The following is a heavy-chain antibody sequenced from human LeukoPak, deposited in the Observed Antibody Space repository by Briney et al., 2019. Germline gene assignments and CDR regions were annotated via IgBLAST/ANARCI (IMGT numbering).Heavy chain of an antibody. V-gene: IGHV4-4*09. Sequence: SETLSLTCTVFGGSISSYYWSWIRKPPGKGLEWVGYIYNTGMTNKNASLKSRVTISGDTSKNQFSLKLSSVTAADTAVYYCARHGDVRYFDWLKDGFDYWGQGTLVTVSS. CDR3: ARHGDVRYFDWLKDGFDY. CDR1: GGSISSYY. CDR2: IYNTGMT. D-gene: IGHD3-9*01. J-gene: IGHJ4*02.